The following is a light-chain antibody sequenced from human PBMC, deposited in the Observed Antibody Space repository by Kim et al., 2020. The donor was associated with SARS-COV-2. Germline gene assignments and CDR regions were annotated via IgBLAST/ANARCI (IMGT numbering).Light chain of an antibody. V-gene: IGLV3-1*01. Sequence: SYELTQPPSVSVSPGQTASITCSGDKFVDKYVCWHQQKPGQSPVLVIYQDNKRPSGIPVRFSGSNSGNTATLTISGTQAMDEADYYCQAWDSNTVVFGGG. CDR2: QDN. CDR1: KFVDKY. CDR3: QAWDSNTVV. J-gene: IGLJ2*01.